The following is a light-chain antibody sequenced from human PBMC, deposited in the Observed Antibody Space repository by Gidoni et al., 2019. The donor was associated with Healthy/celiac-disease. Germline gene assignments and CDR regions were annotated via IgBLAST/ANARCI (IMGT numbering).Light chain of an antibody. CDR1: QDISNY. J-gene: IGKJ2*03. Sequence: IQLTQSPSSLSASVGDRVTITCQASQDISNYLNWYQQKPGKAPKLLIYDASNLETGVPSRVSGSGSGTDFTISISSLQPEDIATYYCQQYAQGSFGQGTKLEIK. V-gene: IGKV1-33*01. CDR3: QQYAQGS. CDR2: DAS.